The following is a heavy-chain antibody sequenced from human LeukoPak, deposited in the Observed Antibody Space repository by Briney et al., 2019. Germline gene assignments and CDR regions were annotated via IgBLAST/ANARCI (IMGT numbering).Heavy chain of an antibody. Sequence: GGSLRLSCVASGFTFYSHVMSWVRQAPGKGLEWVSAISGSGGSTYYADSVKGRFTISRDNSKNTLYLQMNSLRAEDTAVYYCAKTVNTAMVPFDYWGQGTLVTVSS. V-gene: IGHV3-23*01. CDR3: AKTVNTAMVPFDY. CDR1: GFTFYSHV. CDR2: ISGSGGST. J-gene: IGHJ4*02. D-gene: IGHD5-18*01.